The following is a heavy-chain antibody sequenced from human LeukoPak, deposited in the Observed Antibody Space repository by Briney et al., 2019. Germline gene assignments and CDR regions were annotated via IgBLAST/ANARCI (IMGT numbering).Heavy chain of an antibody. D-gene: IGHD2-15*01. Sequence: SQTLSLTCAVSGGSIIVAAYYWSWIRQHPGKGLEWIGYIHYSGSTYYNPSLKSRVTISVDTSKKQFSLNLSSVTAADTAVYYCARVGVAAKSSRYFDYWGQGTLVTVSS. V-gene: IGHV4-31*11. CDR1: GGSIIVAAYY. CDR2: IHYSGST. CDR3: ARVGVAAKSSRYFDY. J-gene: IGHJ4*02.